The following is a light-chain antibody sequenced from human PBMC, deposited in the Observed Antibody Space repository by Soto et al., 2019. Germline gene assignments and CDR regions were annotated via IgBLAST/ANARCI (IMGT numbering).Light chain of an antibody. CDR1: QSVGSN. CDR3: QQYNNWPPDRT. CDR2: GAS. J-gene: IGKJ1*01. V-gene: IGKV3-15*01. Sequence: EIVMTQSPATLSVSPGERATLSCRASQSVGSNLAWYQLKPGQAPRLLIYGASTRATGIPARFSGSGSGTDFTLTINSLPSEDFAIYFCQQYNNWPPDRTFGQGTKVEIK.